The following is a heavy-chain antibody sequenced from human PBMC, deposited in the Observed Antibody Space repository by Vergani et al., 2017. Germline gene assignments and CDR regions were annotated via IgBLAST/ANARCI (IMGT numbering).Heavy chain of an antibody. J-gene: IGHJ5*02. CDR1: GGTFSSYA. CDR3: AREGVQPRPGKGVPAAMPVSYWFDP. CDR2: IIPIFGIA. Sequence: QVQLVQSGAEVKKPGSSVKVSCKASGGTFSSYAISWVRQAPGQGLEWMGGIIPIFGIANYAQKFQGRVTITADKSTSTAYMELSSLRSEDTAVYYCAREGVQPRPGKGVPAAMPVSYWFDPWGQGTLVTVSS. V-gene: IGHV1-69*17. D-gene: IGHD2-2*01.